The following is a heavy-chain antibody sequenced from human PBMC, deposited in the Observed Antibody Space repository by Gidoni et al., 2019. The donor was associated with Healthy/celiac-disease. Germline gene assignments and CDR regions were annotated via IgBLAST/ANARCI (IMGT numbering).Heavy chain of an antibody. J-gene: IGHJ4*02. CDR1: GFTFSSYG. Sequence: QVQLVESGGGVVQPGRSLRLSCAASGFTFSSYGMPWVRQAPGKGLEWVAVIWYDGSNKYYADSVKGRFTISRDNSKNTLYLQMNSLRAEDTAVYYCARETTTVTTGGGDYWGQGTLVTVSS. CDR2: IWYDGSNK. D-gene: IGHD4-17*01. V-gene: IGHV3-33*01. CDR3: ARETTTVTTGGGDY.